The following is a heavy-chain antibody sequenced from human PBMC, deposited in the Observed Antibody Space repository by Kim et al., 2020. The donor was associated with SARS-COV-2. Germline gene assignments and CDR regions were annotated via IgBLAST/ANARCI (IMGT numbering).Heavy chain of an antibody. CDR2: ISYSGRT. CDR3: ARVRTNYGALDY. J-gene: IGHJ4*02. Sequence: SETLSLTCTVSGDSISSSYYWGWIRQPPGKGLEWIGSISYSGRTYYNPSLKSRVIISVDTSKNQFSLKVNSGSAADTAVYYCARVRTNYGALDYWGQGTL. V-gene: IGHV4-39*01. D-gene: IGHD4-17*01. CDR1: GDSISSSYY.